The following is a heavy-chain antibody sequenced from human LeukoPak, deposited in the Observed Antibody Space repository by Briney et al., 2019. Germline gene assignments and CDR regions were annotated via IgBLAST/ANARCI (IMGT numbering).Heavy chain of an antibody. V-gene: IGHV3-48*02. Sequence: GGSLRLSCAASGFTFSSYSMNWVRQAPGKGLEWVSYISSSSSTIYYADSVKGRLTISRDNAKNSLYLQMNSLRDEDTAVYYCARPAQYCSGGSCYFDYWGQGTLVTVSS. D-gene: IGHD2-15*01. CDR3: ARPAQYCSGGSCYFDY. CDR2: ISSSSSTI. CDR1: GFTFSSYS. J-gene: IGHJ4*02.